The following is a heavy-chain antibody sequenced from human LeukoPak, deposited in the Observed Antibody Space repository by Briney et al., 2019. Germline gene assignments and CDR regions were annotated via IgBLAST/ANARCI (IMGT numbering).Heavy chain of an antibody. CDR1: GGSFSDDY. CDR2: INHSGHT. J-gene: IGHJ4*02. V-gene: IGHV4-34*01. D-gene: IGHD7-27*01. CDR3: ARDPLNGAYVDGFDY. Sequence: SETLSLTCAVYGGSFSDDYWSWIRQPPGKGLEWIGEINHSGHTSYNPSLKSRVTISIDTSKNQFSLKMKSATAADTAVYYCARDPLNGAYVDGFDYWGQGTQVTVSS.